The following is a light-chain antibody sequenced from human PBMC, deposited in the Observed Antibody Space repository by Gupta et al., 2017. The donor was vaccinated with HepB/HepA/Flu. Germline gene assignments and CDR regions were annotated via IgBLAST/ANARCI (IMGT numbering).Light chain of an antibody. CDR2: AAS. CDR1: QGISSY. CDR3: QQLNSYPLT. J-gene: IGKJ3*01. Sequence: IHSTQFPSLLSASVGYRFTIPCLASQGISSYLAWYQQKPGKAHKLMIYAASTLQSGVPSRFSGSGSGTEFTLTISSLQPEDFATYYCQQLNSYPLTFGPGTKVDI. V-gene: IGKV1-9*01.